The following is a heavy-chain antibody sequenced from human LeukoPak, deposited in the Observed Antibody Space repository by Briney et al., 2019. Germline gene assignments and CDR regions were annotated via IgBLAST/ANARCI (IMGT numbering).Heavy chain of an antibody. CDR1: GYTFTGYY. D-gene: IGHD1-26*01. V-gene: IGHV1-2*02. J-gene: IGHJ5*02. CDR3: ARSRELEYYNWFDL. Sequence: ASVKVSCKASGYTFTGYYMHWVRQAPGQGLEWMGWINPNSGGTNYAQKFQGRVTMTRDTSISTAYMELSRLRSDDTAVYYCARSRELEYYNWFDLWGQGTLVTVSS. CDR2: INPNSGGT.